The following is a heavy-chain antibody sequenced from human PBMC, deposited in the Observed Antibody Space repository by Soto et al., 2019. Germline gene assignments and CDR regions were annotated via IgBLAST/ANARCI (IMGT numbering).Heavy chain of an antibody. CDR1: GGTFSSYA. CDR3: ARSRLEPHEKQRLAVRFDY. Sequence: VKVSCKASGGTFSSYAISWVRQAPGQGLEWMGGIIPIFGTANYAQKFQGRVTITADESTSTAYMELSSLKSEDTAVYYCARSRLEPHEKQRLAVRFDYWGQGTLVTVSS. J-gene: IGHJ4*02. D-gene: IGHD6-25*01. CDR2: IIPIFGTA. V-gene: IGHV1-69*13.